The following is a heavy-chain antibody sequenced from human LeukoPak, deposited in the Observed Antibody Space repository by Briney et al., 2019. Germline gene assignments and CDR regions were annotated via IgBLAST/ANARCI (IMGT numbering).Heavy chain of an antibody. J-gene: IGHJ6*02. V-gene: IGHV4-34*01. D-gene: IGHD3-3*01. CDR1: GGSLRGHF. Sequence: SETLSLTCGVHGGSLRGHFWSWIRQPPGKGLEWIGDINHDGSTNYKPSLKSRVFMSVDTPLNQVSLRVTSVTATDTATYYCARGRYYDFRSGTMEGMDVWGQGTTVIVSS. CDR2: INHDGST. CDR3: ARGRYYDFRSGTMEGMDV.